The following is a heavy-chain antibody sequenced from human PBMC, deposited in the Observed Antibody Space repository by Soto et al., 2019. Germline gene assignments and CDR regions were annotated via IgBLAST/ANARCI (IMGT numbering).Heavy chain of an antibody. D-gene: IGHD4-17*01. CDR2: IYYSKNT. J-gene: IGHJ4*02. Sequence: QLQLQESGPGLVKPSETLSLTCTVSGGSISSSSNHWGWIRQPPGKGLEWIGKIYYSKNTYYNPSLKSRVTISVDTSKNQFSLRLTSVTAADTAVYYCATHPPYGPLDHWGQGTLVTVSS. CDR3: ATHPPYGPLDH. CDR1: GGSISSSSNH. V-gene: IGHV4-39*01.